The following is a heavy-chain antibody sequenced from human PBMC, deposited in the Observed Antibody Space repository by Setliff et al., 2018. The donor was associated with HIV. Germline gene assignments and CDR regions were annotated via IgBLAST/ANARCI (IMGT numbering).Heavy chain of an antibody. CDR2: IYTSGST. J-gene: IGHJ5*02. CDR3: ASGGPLGWVRGVSNWIDP. V-gene: IGHV4-4*07. CDR1: GGSISSYY. Sequence: SETLSLTCTVSGGSISSYYWSWIRQPAGKGLEWIGRIYTSGSTNYNPSLKSRVTMSVDTSKNQFSLKLSSVTAADTAVYYCASGGPLGWVRGVSNWIDPWGQGTLVTVSS. D-gene: IGHD3-10*01.